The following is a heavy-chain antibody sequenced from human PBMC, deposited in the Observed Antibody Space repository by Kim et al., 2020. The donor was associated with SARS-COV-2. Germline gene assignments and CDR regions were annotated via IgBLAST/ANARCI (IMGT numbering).Heavy chain of an antibody. J-gene: IGHJ4*02. CDR1: GFTFSDYY. Sequence: GGSLRLSCAASGFTFSDYYMSWIRQAPGKGLEWVSYISSSGSTIYYADSVKGRFTISRDNAKNSLYLQMNSLRAEDTAVYYCARKSKERQLWFGEPPREDWGQGTLVTVSS. V-gene: IGHV3-11*04. CDR2: ISSSGSTI. D-gene: IGHD3-10*01. CDR3: ARKSKERQLWFGEPPRED.